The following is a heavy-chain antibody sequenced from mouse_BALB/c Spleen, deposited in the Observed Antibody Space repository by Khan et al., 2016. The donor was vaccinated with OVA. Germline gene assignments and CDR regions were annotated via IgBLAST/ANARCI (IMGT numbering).Heavy chain of an antibody. CDR3: ARGLRYFDY. D-gene: IGHD3-1*01. CDR1: GYSITSAYA. Sequence: EVQLVESGPGLVKPSQSLSLTCTVTGYSITSAYAWNWIRQFPGDKLEWMGYITYSGSTNYNPSLKSRISITRDTSKNQFFLQLNSVATEDTATYFYARGLRYFDYWGQGTTLTVSS. V-gene: IGHV3-2*02. J-gene: IGHJ2*01. CDR2: ITYSGST.